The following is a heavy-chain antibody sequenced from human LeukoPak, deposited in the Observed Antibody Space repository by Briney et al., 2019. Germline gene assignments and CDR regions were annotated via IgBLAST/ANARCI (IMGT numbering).Heavy chain of an antibody. Sequence: SQTLSLTCAISGDIHSSNSAAWNWISQSPSRGLEWLGRTYYRSKWYNDHAVSVKSRITINPGTSKNQFSLQLNSVTPEDTAVYYCARAPVVPAPPDYYYYYIDVWGKGTTVTVSS. CDR3: ARAPVVPAPPDYYYYYIDV. V-gene: IGHV6-1*01. J-gene: IGHJ6*03. CDR1: GDIHSSNSAA. CDR2: TYYRSKWYN. D-gene: IGHD2-2*01.